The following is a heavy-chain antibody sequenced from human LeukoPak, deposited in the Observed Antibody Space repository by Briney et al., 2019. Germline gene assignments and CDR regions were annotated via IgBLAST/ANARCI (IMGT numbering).Heavy chain of an antibody. CDR2: TSYDESNK. Sequence: GRSLRLPCAASGFTFSRYAMHWARQAPGKGLEWVAVTSYDESNKEFADSVKGRFTISRDNSKNTLYLGMNSLRADDTAVYYCARDGGWLQFFDYWGQGTLVTVST. V-gene: IGHV3-30-3*01. J-gene: IGHJ4*02. CDR1: GFTFSRYA. CDR3: ARDGGWLQFFDY. D-gene: IGHD5-24*01.